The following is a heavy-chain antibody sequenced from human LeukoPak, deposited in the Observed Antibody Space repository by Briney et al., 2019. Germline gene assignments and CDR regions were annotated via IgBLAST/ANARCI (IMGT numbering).Heavy chain of an antibody. CDR2: INPSGGST. Sequence: ASVKVSCKASGYTFTGYYMHWVRQAPGQGLEWMGIINPSGGSTTHAQKFQGRVTMTRDTSTSTVYMELSSLRSEDTAVYYCAREGIAVALGGAFDIWGQGTMVTVSS. D-gene: IGHD6-19*01. CDR3: AREGIAVALGGAFDI. CDR1: GYTFTGYY. V-gene: IGHV1-46*01. J-gene: IGHJ3*02.